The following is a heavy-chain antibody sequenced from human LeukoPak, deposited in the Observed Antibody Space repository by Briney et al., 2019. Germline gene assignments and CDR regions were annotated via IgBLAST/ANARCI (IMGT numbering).Heavy chain of an antibody. Sequence: GGSLRLSCAASGFSFSNYGMDWVRQAPGKGLEWVASISTSSSYIFYAASVKGRSTISRDNAKNILYLQMNSLRAEDTAVYYCARDWFHAIDYWGQGTLVTVSS. CDR3: ARDWFHAIDY. V-gene: IGHV3-21*06. J-gene: IGHJ4*02. D-gene: IGHD2/OR15-2a*01. CDR2: ISTSSSYI. CDR1: GFSFSNYG.